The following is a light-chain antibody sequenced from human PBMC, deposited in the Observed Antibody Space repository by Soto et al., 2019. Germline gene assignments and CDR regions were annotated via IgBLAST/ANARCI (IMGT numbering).Light chain of an antibody. CDR2: DTS. V-gene: IGKV3-11*01. Sequence: EIVLTQSPATLSLSPGERATLSCRASETIRGLLAWYQQRPGQPPRLLIYDTSNRATGIPARFSGSGSGTDFTLTISGLESEDFAIYYCQQRSNWPTFGQGTRLEIK. J-gene: IGKJ5*01. CDR1: ETIRGL. CDR3: QQRSNWPT.